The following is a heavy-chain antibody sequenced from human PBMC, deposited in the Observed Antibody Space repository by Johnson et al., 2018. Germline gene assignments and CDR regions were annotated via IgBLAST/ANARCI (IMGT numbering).Heavy chain of an antibody. V-gene: IGHV3-9*01. CDR2: ISWNSGSI. CDR3: AKANSYSGGLGAFDI. CDR1: GFTFDDYA. D-gene: IGHD1-26*01. J-gene: IGHJ3*02. Sequence: EVQLVESGGGLVQSGRSLRLSCAASGFTFDDYAMHWVRQAPGKGLEWVSGISWNSGSIGYADSVKGRFTISRDNAKNSLYLQMNSLRAEDTALYYCAKANSYSGGLGAFDIWGQGTMVTVSS.